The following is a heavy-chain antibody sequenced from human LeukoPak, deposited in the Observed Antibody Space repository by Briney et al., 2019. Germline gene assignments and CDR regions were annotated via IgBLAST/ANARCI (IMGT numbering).Heavy chain of an antibody. Sequence: ASVKVSCKASGYTFTSYAMNWVRQAPGQGLEWMGWINTNTGNPTYAQGFTGRFVFSLDTSVSTAYLQISSLKAEDTAVYYCARAGTESKWGLPRADYYYMDVWGKGTTVTVSS. CDR3: ARAGTESKWGLPRADYYYMDV. V-gene: IGHV7-4-1*02. CDR1: GYTFTSYA. CDR2: INTNTGNP. D-gene: IGHD7-27*01. J-gene: IGHJ6*03.